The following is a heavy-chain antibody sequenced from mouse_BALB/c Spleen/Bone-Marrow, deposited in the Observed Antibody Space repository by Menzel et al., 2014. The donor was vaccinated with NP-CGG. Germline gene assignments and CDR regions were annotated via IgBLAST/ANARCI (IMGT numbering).Heavy chain of an antibody. CDR1: GFTFNIYA. D-gene: IGHD2-4*01. J-gene: IGHJ4*01. V-gene: IGHV10-1*01. CDR3: VRQDYDYPMDY. Sequence: EVQLVESGGGLVQPKGSLKLSCAASGFTFNIYAMNWVRQAPRKGLEWVARISSKSTNYTTCYADSVKDRFTISSDDSQSMLYLQMNSLKTGDTAIYYCVRQDYDYPMDYWGQGTSVTVSS. CDR2: ISSKSTNYTT.